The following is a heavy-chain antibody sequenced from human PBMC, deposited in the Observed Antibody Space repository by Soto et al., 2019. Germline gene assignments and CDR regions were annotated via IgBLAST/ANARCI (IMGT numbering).Heavy chain of an antibody. J-gene: IGHJ4*02. D-gene: IGHD3-22*01. V-gene: IGHV3-73*01. CDR1: GFTFSGSA. CDR3: TRQTSYYDSSGYYRWEESPPPTDY. CDR2: IRSKANSYAT. Sequence: VGSLRLSCAASGFTFSGSAMHWVRQASGKGLEWVGRIRSKANSYATAYAASVKGRFTISRDDSKNTAYLQMNSLKTEDTAVYYCTRQTSYYDSSGYYRWEESPPPTDYWGQGTLVTVSS.